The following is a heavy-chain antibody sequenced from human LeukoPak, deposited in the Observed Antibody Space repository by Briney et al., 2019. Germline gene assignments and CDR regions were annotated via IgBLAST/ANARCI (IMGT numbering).Heavy chain of an antibody. Sequence: GGSLRLSCVASGFTFSSYNMNWVRQAPGKGLEWVSSISSSSRYIYYTDSVKGRFTISRDNAKNSLYLQMNSLRAEDTAVYYCARCIVGPTIFDYWGQGTLVTVSS. CDR3: ARCIVGPTIFDY. CDR2: ISSSSRYI. D-gene: IGHD1-26*01. V-gene: IGHV3-21*01. CDR1: GFTFSSYN. J-gene: IGHJ4*02.